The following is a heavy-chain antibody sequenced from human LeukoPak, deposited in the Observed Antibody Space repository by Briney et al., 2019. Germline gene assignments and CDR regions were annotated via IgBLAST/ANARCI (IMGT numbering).Heavy chain of an antibody. J-gene: IGHJ4*02. D-gene: IGHD2-2*01. CDR1: GYTFTGYY. CDR3: AREIKQLLSPAAFDY. V-gene: IGHV1-2*04. Sequence: ASVKVSCKASGYTFTGYYMHWVRQAPGQGLEWMGWINPNSGGTNYAQKFQGWVTMTRDTSISTAYMELSRLRSEDTAVYYCAREIKQLLSPAAFDYWGQGTLVTVSS. CDR2: INPNSGGT.